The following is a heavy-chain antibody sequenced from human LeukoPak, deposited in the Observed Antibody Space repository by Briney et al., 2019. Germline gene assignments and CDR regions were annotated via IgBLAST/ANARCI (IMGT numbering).Heavy chain of an antibody. CDR2: LSGSSTYT. D-gene: IGHD2-15*01. J-gene: IGHJ6*02. CDR1: GFTFSDYS. CDR3: AKGGRAYCSGGRCFTYGLDV. Sequence: GGSLRLSCSASGFTFSDYSMTWVRQAPGKGLEWVSTLSGSSTYTFHADSVRGRFSVSRDNSKSTLFLQMNCLRAEDTAVYYCAKGGRAYCSGGRCFTYGLDVWGQGTTVTVSS. V-gene: IGHV3-23*01.